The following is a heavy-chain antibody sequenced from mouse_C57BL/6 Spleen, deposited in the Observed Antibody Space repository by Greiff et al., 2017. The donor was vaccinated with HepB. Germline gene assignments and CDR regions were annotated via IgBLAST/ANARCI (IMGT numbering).Heavy chain of an antibody. CDR2: IHPNSGST. V-gene: IGHV1-64*01. J-gene: IGHJ2*01. D-gene: IGHD4-1*01. Sequence: QVQLQQSGAELVKPGASVKLSCKASGYTFTSYWMHWVKQRPGQGLEWIGMIHPNSGSTNYNEKFKSKATLTVDKSSSTAYIQLSSLTSEDSAVYYCARGKNWVDYWGQGTTLTVSS. CDR1: GYTFTSYW. CDR3: ARGKNWVDY.